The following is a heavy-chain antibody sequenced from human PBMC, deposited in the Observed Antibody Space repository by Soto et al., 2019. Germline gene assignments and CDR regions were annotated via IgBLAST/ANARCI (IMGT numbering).Heavy chain of an antibody. CDR2: ISYDGGNR. D-gene: IGHD2-2*01. CDR3: TKSLGYCSSSSCSNAFYYDDGIDV. Sequence: PGGSVRLSCAASGFTFNNYGMHWVRQAPGKGLEWVAVISYDGGNRYYADSVKGRFTISRDNPKNTLYLQMNSLRAEDTAVYYCTKSLGYCSSSSCSNAFYYDDGIDVWGQWTTVRVSS. CDR1: GFTFNNYG. J-gene: IGHJ6*02. V-gene: IGHV3-30*18.